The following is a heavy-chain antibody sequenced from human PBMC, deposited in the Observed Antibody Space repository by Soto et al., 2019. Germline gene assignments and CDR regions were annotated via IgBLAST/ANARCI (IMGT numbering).Heavy chain of an antibody. CDR2: TYYRSKWYN. J-gene: IGHJ3*02. CDR1: GDSVSSNSAA. V-gene: IGHV6-1*01. Sequence: SQTLSLTCAISGDSVSSNSAAWNWIRQSPSRGLEWLGRTYYRSKWYNDYAVSVKSRITIKPDTSKNQFSLQLNSVTPEDTAVYYCARGYYDSSGYLGAFDIWGQGTMVTVSS. D-gene: IGHD3-22*01. CDR3: ARGYYDSSGYLGAFDI.